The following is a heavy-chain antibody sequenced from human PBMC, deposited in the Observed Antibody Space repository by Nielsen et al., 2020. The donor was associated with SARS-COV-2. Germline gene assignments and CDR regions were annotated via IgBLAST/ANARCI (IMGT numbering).Heavy chain of an antibody. D-gene: IGHD3-10*01. CDR2: ISSSSTI. CDR3: ARDLTMVRGVSVLRGAFDI. J-gene: IGHJ3*02. Sequence: VRQAPGKGLEWVSYISSSSTIYYADSVKGRFTISRDNAKNSLYLQMNSLRAEDTAVYYCARDLTMVRGVSVLRGAFDIWGQGTMVTVSS. V-gene: IGHV3-69-1*01.